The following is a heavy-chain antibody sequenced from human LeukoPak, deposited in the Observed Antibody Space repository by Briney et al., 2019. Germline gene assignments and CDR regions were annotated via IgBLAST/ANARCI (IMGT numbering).Heavy chain of an antibody. Sequence: PGGSLRLSCAASGFIFRRNGMHWVRQVPGKGLEWVALIWYDGSKTYYADSVKGRFTISRDNSRNTLFLQMNSLRAEDTAVHYCARAVGYDASTETAMDGLDYWGQGTLVTVSS. CDR1: GFIFRRNG. CDR2: IWYDGSKT. D-gene: IGHD5-18*01. J-gene: IGHJ4*02. CDR3: ARAVGYDASTETAMDGLDY. V-gene: IGHV3-33*01.